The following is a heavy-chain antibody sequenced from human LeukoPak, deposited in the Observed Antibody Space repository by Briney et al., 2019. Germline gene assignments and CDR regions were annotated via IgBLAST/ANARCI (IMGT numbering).Heavy chain of an antibody. CDR3: ARDSSGWYLY. V-gene: IGHV3-48*04. Sequence: GGSLRLSCAASGFTFSSYSMNWVRQAPGKGLEWVSYISSSGSTIYYADSVKGRFTVSRDNAKNSLYLQMNSLRAEDTAVYYCARDSSGWYLYWGQGTLVTVSS. CDR2: ISSSGSTI. CDR1: GFTFSSYS. J-gene: IGHJ4*02. D-gene: IGHD6-19*01.